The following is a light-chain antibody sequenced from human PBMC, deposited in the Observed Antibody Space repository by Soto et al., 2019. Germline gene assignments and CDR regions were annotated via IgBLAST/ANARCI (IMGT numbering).Light chain of an antibody. CDR3: QQYGSSPLT. J-gene: IGKJ4*01. CDR1: ESFANTY. V-gene: IGKV3-20*01. CDR2: GAS. Sequence: EIGLTQSPGTLSLSPGERATLSCRASESFANTYLAWYQQKPGQAPRLLIYGASSRATGIPDRFSGSVSGTDYNLTISRLEPEDSAVYYCQQYGSSPLTFGGGTKVEIK.